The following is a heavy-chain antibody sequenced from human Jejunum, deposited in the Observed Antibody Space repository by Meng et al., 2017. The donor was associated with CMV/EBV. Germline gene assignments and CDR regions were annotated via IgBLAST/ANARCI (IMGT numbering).Heavy chain of an antibody. Sequence: LSWATSGFSLSSHSMSWVRQAPGKGLEWVSTITGSATYIYYADSVKGRFTISRDNVKDSVYLQMNSLRADDTAVYYCARTRSGHVYWGQGTLVTVSS. CDR1: GFSLSSHS. J-gene: IGHJ4*02. CDR2: ITGSATYI. V-gene: IGHV3-21*01. CDR3: ARTRSGHVY.